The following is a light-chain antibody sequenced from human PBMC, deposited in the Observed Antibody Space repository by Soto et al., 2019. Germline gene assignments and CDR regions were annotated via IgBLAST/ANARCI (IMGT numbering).Light chain of an antibody. CDR2: KAS. V-gene: IGKV1-5*03. CDR1: QNIRSW. CDR3: QQANSFPLT. J-gene: IGKJ4*01. Sequence: DIQMTQSPSTLSASVGCRFTITCRASQNIRSWLAWYQQKPGKAPRLLIYKASSLESGVTSGFSGSGSGTDFTLTISSLQPEDFATYYCQQANSFPLTFSGGTKV.